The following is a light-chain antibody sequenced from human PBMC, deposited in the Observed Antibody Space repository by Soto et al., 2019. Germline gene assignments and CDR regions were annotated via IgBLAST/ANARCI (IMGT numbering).Light chain of an antibody. Sequence: QSVLTQPPSASGTPGQRVTISCSGSSSNIGINYVYWYQQLPGTAPKLLIYRNNQRPSGVPDRFSGSKSGTSASLAISGLRSEDEADFHCATWDDSLSSVVFGGGTKVTVL. CDR1: SSNIGINY. J-gene: IGLJ2*01. V-gene: IGLV1-47*01. CDR2: RNN. CDR3: ATWDDSLSSVV.